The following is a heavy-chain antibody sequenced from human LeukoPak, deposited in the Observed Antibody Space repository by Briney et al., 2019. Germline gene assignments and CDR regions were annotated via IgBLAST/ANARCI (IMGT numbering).Heavy chain of an antibody. Sequence: GGSLRLSCAASGFTFSTYWMSWVRQTPGKGLQWVANIKQDGSEKYYVDSVKGRFTISRDNAKNFLYLQMNSLRAEDTAVYYCARTYYDILTGYNPYFDYWGQGILVTVSS. CDR1: GFTFSTYW. CDR3: ARTYYDILTGYNPYFDY. J-gene: IGHJ4*02. V-gene: IGHV3-7*01. CDR2: IKQDGSEK. D-gene: IGHD3-9*01.